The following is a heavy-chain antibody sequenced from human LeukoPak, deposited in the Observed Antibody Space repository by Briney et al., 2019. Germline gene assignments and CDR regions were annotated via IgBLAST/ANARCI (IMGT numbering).Heavy chain of an antibody. V-gene: IGHV3-7*01. Sequence: PGGSLRLSCAASGFTFTNYWMSWVRQTSGEAPEWVANIKQDGSEMYYLDSVKGRFTISRDNAKNSLYLQMNSLRGDDTAIYYCARDKVTGASYFDYWGQGTLVTVSS. CDR2: IKQDGSEM. J-gene: IGHJ4*02. CDR3: ARDKVTGASYFDY. CDR1: GFTFTNYW. D-gene: IGHD7-27*01.